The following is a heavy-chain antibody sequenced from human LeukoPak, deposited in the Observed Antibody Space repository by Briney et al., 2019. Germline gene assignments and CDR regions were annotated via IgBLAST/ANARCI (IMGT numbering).Heavy chain of an antibody. CDR1: GFTFSSYS. CDR2: ISSSSSTV. J-gene: IGHJ6*02. V-gene: IGHV3-48*02. CDR3: ARDAITMDHYGMDV. D-gene: IGHD3-10*01. Sequence: GGSLRLSCAASGFTFSSYSMNWVRQAPGKGLEWVSYISSSSSTVYYADSVKGRFTISRDNAKNSLYLQMNSLRDEDTAVYYCARDAITMDHYGMDVWGQGTTVTVSS.